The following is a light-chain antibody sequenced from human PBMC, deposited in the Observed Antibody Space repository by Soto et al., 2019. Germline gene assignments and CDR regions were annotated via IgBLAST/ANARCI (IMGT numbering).Light chain of an antibody. CDR2: KAS. CDR1: QSISSW. Sequence: DNQMTQSPSTLSASVGDRVTITCRASQSISSWLAWYQQKPGKAPNLLIHKASHLESGVPSRFSGSGSGTEFTLTISSLQPGDFATYYCQHYNTYPWTFGQGTKVDIK. V-gene: IGKV1-5*03. CDR3: QHYNTYPWT. J-gene: IGKJ1*01.